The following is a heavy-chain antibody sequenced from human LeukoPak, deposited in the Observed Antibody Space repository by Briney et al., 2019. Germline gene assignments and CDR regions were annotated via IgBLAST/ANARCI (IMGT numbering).Heavy chain of an antibody. CDR3: AKGGGGTNYYYMDV. D-gene: IGHD1-1*01. Sequence: GGSLRLSCAASGFTLSDYYMSWIRQAPGKGLEWVSYISSSGSTIYYADSVKGRFTISRDNAKNSLYLQMNSLRAEDMALYYCAKGGGGTNYYYMDVWGKGTTVTVSS. J-gene: IGHJ6*03. CDR1: GFTLSDYY. V-gene: IGHV3-11*01. CDR2: ISSSGSTI.